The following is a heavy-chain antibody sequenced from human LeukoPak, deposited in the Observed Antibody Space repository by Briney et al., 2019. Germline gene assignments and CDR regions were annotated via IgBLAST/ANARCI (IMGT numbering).Heavy chain of an antibody. D-gene: IGHD3-22*01. CDR1: GFTVSSNY. CDR2: IYSGGST. J-gene: IGHJ3*02. V-gene: IGHV3-53*05. CDR3: AKSAMIVVVINPHGAFDI. Sequence: GGSLRLSCAASGFTVSSNYMSWVRQAPGKGLEWVSVIYSGGSTYYADSVKGRFTISRDNSKNTLYLQMNSLRAEDTAVYYCAKSAMIVVVINPHGAFDIWGQGTMVTVSS.